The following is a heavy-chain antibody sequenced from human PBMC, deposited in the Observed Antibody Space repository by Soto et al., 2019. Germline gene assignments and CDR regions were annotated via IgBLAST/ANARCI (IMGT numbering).Heavy chain of an antibody. D-gene: IGHD5-12*01. J-gene: IGHJ4*02. CDR1: GFTFSSYS. Sequence: GGSLRLSCAASGFTFSSYSMSWVRQAPGKGLEWVSAISGSGGSTYYADSVKGRFTISRDNSKNTLYLQMNSLRAEDTAVYYCATGGYERRVFDYWGQGTLVTVSS. V-gene: IGHV3-23*01. CDR2: ISGSGGST. CDR3: ATGGYERRVFDY.